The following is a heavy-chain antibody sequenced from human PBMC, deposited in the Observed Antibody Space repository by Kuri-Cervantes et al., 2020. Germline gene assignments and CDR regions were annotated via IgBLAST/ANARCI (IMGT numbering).Heavy chain of an antibody. V-gene: IGHV4-34*01. CDR2: IYYSGTT. D-gene: IGHD6-13*01. CDR1: GGSFSGHY. Sequence: SQTLSLTCAVYGGSFSGHYWTWIRQPPGKGLEWIGSIYYSGTTYYNPSLKSRVTISVDTSKNQFSLKLSSVTAADTAVYYCARQQQQLRLYNWFDPWGQGTLVTVSS. CDR3: ARQQQQLRLYNWFDP. J-gene: IGHJ5*02.